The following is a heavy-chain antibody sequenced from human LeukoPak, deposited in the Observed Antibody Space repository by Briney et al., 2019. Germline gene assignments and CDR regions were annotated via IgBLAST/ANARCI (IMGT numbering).Heavy chain of an antibody. CDR3: ARVFSSSWYNWFDP. Sequence: PGGSLRLSCAASGFTVSSNYMSWVRQAPGKGLEWVSVIYSGGSTYYADSVKGRFTISRHNSKNTLYLQMNSLRAKDTAVYYCARVFSSSWYNWFDPWGQGTLVTVSS. D-gene: IGHD6-13*01. CDR2: IYSGGST. CDR1: GFTVSSNY. J-gene: IGHJ5*02. V-gene: IGHV3-53*04.